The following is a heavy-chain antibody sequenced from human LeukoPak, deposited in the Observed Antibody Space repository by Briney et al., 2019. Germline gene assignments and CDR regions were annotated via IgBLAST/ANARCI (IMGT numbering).Heavy chain of an antibody. J-gene: IGHJ4*02. CDR3: AADRDCSSRSCDPHKFDH. D-gene: IGHD2-2*01. CDR2: IVVGSGDT. Sequence: GASVKVSCKASGFTFTRSAMQWVRQARGQRLEWLGWIVVGSGDTNYAQKFQERVTITRDMSTSTVHMELSSLRSEDTAVYYCAADRDCSSRSCDPHKFDHWGQGTLVAVSS. V-gene: IGHV1-58*02. CDR1: GFTFTRSA.